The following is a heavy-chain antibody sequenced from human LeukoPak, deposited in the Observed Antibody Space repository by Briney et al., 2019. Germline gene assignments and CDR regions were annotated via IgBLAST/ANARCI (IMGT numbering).Heavy chain of an antibody. CDR2: VYSGGSI. V-gene: IGHV3-53*04. CDR1: GFTFSSNY. J-gene: IGHJ4*02. D-gene: IGHD1-14*01. CDR3: AGSFNRALLDY. Sequence: PGGSLRLSCAASGFTFSSNYMSWVRQAPGKGLEWVSIVYSGGSIYYADSEKVRFTTSSHNSYNNTDLQINSWRTEDTAVDYCAGSFNRALLDYWGQGTLVTVSS.